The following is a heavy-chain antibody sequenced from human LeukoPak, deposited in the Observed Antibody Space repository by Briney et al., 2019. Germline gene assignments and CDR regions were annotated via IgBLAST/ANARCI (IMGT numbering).Heavy chain of an antibody. CDR3: ARVSLLGMGAFDI. Sequence: GSLRLSCAASGFTFSDYDMSWIRQAPGKGLEWLSYISSSGSTIYYADSVKGRFTISRDNAKNSLYLQLNSLRAEGTAVYYCARVSLLGMGAFDIWGQGTMVTVSS. CDR2: ISSSGSTI. D-gene: IGHD7-27*01. CDR1: GFTFSDYD. V-gene: IGHV3-11*01. J-gene: IGHJ3*02.